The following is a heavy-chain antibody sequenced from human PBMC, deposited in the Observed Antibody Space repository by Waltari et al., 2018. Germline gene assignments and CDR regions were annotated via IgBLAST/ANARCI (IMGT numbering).Heavy chain of an antibody. CDR2: IYYSGCN. CDR3: ARHNSSSVPVFDY. J-gene: IGHJ4*02. V-gene: IGHV4-39*07. Sequence: QLQLQESGPGLVQPSETLSLTCTVSGGSISSSSYSWGWIRQPPGKGLAWIGSIYYSGCNYSNRSRMRRVTISVDTAKNQCSMELSSVTAAETAVYYCARHNSSSVPVFDYWGQGTLVTVSS. CDR1: GGSISSSSYS. D-gene: IGHD6-6*01.